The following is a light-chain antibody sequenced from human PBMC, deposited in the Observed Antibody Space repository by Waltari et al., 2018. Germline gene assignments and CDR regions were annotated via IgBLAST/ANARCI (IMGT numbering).Light chain of an antibody. V-gene: IGLV2-14*01. CDR3: SSYTSSSTWV. CDR1: SSDAGGYNY. CDR2: DVS. J-gene: IGLJ3*02. Sequence: QSALTQPASVSGSPRQSITISCTGTSSDAGGYNYVSWYQQHPGKAPKLMIYDVSERPSGVSNRFSGSKSGNTASLTISGLQAEDEADYYCSSYTSSSTWVFGGGTKLTVL.